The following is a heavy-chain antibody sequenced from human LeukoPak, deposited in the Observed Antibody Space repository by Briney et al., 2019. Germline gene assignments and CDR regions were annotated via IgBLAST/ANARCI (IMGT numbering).Heavy chain of an antibody. CDR2: IYYSGST. CDR1: GGSISSSSYY. CDR3: ARRSIAAVDS. V-gene: IGHV4-39*01. D-gene: IGHD6-6*01. Sequence: PSETLSLTCTVSGGSISSSSYYWGWIRQPPGKGLEWIGSIYYSGSTYYNPSLKSRVTISVDTSKNQFSLKLSSVTAADTAVYFCARRSIAAVDSWGQGTLVTVSS. J-gene: IGHJ4*02.